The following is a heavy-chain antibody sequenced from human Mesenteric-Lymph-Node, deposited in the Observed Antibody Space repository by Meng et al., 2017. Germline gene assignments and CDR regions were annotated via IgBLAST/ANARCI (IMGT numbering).Heavy chain of an antibody. CDR3: ASFDHIPRRNYFDY. CDR1: GDSISSTDYY. V-gene: IGHV4-30-4*01. CDR2: IHHSGSA. D-gene: IGHD2-21*01. J-gene: IGHJ4*02. Sequence: VQLQESGPGLVKPSQTLSLTCTVSGDSISSTDYYWSWVRQPPGKGLEWIGYIHHSGSAYYNPSLKSRVSISVDTSKNQFSLNLNSMTAADTAVYYCASFDHIPRRNYFDYWGQGTLVTVSS.